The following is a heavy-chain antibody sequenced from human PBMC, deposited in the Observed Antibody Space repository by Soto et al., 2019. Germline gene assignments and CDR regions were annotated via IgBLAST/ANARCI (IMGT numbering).Heavy chain of an antibody. D-gene: IGHD3-10*01. Sequence: QVQLVQSGGEVKKPGASVKVSCKASGYTFTNYGISWVRQAPGQGLERMGWINVYNGNTKYAQKVQGRDTMTTDTSERTTYMELRSLRSYDAAVYYCACGVGSGSDYNQYNWFDPWGQGTLVTVSS. V-gene: IGHV1-18*01. CDR2: INVYNGNT. CDR3: ACGVGSGSDYNQYNWFDP. J-gene: IGHJ5*02. CDR1: GYTFTNYG.